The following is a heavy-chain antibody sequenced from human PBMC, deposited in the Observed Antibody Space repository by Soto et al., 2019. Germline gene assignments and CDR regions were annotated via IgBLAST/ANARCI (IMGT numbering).Heavy chain of an antibody. V-gene: IGHV5-51*01. J-gene: IGHJ4*02. CDR1: GYNFATHW. CDR3: PRPPEGYCSGGNCHFDY. D-gene: IGHD2-15*01. CDR2: IYPGDSDT. Sequence: GEPVKISCXGSGYNFATHWVAWVRQMPGKGLEWMGIIYPGDSDTTYSPSFQGRVNISVDKSLNTAYLQWNSLKASDTAMYYCPRPPEGYCSGGNCHFDYWGQGTLVTVSS.